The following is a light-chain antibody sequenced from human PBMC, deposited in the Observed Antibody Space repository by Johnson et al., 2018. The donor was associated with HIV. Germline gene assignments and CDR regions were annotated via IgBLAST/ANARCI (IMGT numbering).Light chain of an antibody. V-gene: IGLV1-51*02. CDR2: ENN. J-gene: IGLJ1*01. Sequence: QSVLTQPPSVSAAPGQKVTISCSGSSSNIGNNYISWYQQHPGTAPKLLIYENNKRPSGSPDRFSGSKSGTSATLGITGLQTGDGADYYCGTWDSSLNASYVFGSGTSVTGL. CDR3: GTWDSSLNASYV. CDR1: SSNIGNNY.